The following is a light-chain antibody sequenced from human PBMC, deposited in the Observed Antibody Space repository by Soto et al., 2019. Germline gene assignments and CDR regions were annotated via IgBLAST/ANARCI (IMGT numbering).Light chain of an antibody. V-gene: IGKV1-12*01. CDR3: QQANSFPWT. Sequence: DIQMTQSPSTLSASVGDRVTITCRASQSISSWLAWYQQKPGKAPKLLIYDASTLQSGVPSRFSGSGSGTDFTLTITYLQPEDFATYYCQQANSFPWTFGQGTKVDNK. J-gene: IGKJ1*01. CDR2: DAS. CDR1: QSISSW.